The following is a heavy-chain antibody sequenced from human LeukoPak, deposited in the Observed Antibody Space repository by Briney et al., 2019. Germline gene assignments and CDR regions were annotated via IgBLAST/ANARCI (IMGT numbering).Heavy chain of an antibody. CDR2: ISYDGSNK. V-gene: IGHV3-30*04. J-gene: IGHJ4*02. CDR1: GFTFSSYA. CDR3: SKDDGAKGA. Sequence: GGSLRLSCAASGFTFSSYAMHWVRQAPGMGLEWLAVISYDGSNKFYADSVKGRFTISRDDSKNTLHLQMNSLRADDTAVYYCSKDDGAKGAWGKGTLVIVSS.